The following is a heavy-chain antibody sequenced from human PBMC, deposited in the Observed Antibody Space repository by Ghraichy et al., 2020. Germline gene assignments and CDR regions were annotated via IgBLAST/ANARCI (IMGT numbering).Heavy chain of an antibody. CDR3: ARLKAVAGTDNYYSYYGMDV. V-gene: IGHV2-70*11. D-gene: IGHD6-19*01. CDR2: IDWDDDT. J-gene: IGHJ6*02. Sequence: SGPTLVKPTQTLTLTCTFSGFSLNTSGMCVTWIRQPPGKALEWLARIDWDDDTYYNTSLKTRLTISKDTPKNQVLLTMTNMDPVDTATYYCARLKAVAGTDNYYSYYGMDVWGQGTTVTVSS. CDR1: GFSLNTSGMC.